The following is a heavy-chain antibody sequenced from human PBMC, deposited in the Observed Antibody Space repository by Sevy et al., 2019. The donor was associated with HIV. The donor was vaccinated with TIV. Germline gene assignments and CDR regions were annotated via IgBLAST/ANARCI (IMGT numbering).Heavy chain of an antibody. CDR2: IRRNSHEPYGGTT. CDR1: GFTFGDYA. D-gene: IGHD5-12*01. V-gene: IGHV3-49*03. CDR3: TRPLATADTPEYFFDY. Sequence: GGSLRLSCTSSGFTFGDYAMSWFRQAPGKGLEWVAFIRRNSHEPYGGTTEYAASVKGRFTISRDDSKSIAYLQMNSLKTEVTAVYYCTRPLATADTPEYFFDYWGQGILVTVSS. J-gene: IGHJ4*02.